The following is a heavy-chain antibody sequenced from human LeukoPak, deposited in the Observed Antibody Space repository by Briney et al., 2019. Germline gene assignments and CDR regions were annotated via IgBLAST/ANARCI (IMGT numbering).Heavy chain of an antibody. V-gene: IGHV1-69*13. J-gene: IGHJ6*02. CDR3: ARATYQLLLANYYYYGMDV. Sequence: SVKVSCKASGYTFTGYYMHWVRQAPGQGLEWMGGIIPIFGTANYAQKFQGRVTITADESRSTAYMELSSLRSEDTAVYYCARATYQLLLANYYYYGMDVWGQGTTVAVSS. CDR2: IIPIFGTA. D-gene: IGHD2-2*01. CDR1: GYTFTGYY.